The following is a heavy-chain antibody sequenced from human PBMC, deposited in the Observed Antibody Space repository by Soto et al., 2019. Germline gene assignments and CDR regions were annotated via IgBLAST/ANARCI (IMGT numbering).Heavy chain of an antibody. J-gene: IGHJ4*02. Sequence: QVQLQQWGAGLLKPSETLSLNCAVTGGSLSGYYWSWIRQPPGKGLEWIGEVKDGGHTNYSPSLRGXXTXPXVTANNQFSLRLNSVTAADTGVYYCARGQEGVVATHWDQGSLVTVSS. CDR1: GGSLSGYY. CDR3: ARGQEGVVATH. D-gene: IGHD5-12*01. V-gene: IGHV4-34*01. CDR2: VKDGGHT.